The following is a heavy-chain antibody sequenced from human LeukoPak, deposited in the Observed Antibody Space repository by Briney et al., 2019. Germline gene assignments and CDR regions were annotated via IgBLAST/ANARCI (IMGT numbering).Heavy chain of an antibody. Sequence: ASVTVSCKASGYIFTTYAITWVRQAPGQGLEWMGGISAFNGNANYAQKFQGRVTLTTDTSTRTACMELRSLRSEDTAVYYCARSKGSGSYYTDPLDYWGQGTLVTVSS. J-gene: IGHJ4*02. CDR3: ARSKGSGSYYTDPLDY. CDR2: ISAFNGNA. D-gene: IGHD3-10*01. V-gene: IGHV1-18*01. CDR1: GYIFTTYA.